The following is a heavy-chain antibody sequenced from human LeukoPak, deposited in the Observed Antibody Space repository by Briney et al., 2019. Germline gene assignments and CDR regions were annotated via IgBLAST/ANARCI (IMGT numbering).Heavy chain of an antibody. CDR1: GFTFSGYS. V-gene: IGHV3-30*18. D-gene: IGHD4/OR15-4a*01. CDR2: ISYDGSNK. CDR3: AKAGPNIDAFDI. Sequence: GGSLRLSCAASGFTFSGYSINWVRQAPGKGLEWVAVISYDGSNKSYADSVKGRFTISRDNSKNTLYLQMNSLRAEDTALYYCAKAGPNIDAFDIWGQGTMVTVSS. J-gene: IGHJ3*02.